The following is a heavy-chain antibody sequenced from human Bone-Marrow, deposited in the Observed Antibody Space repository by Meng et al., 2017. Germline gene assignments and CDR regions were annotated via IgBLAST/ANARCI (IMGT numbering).Heavy chain of an antibody. Sequence: GQLLESWGGLVQPGGSLILSCVSSVCKLSSYWMHWVRQAPGKGLVWVSRINIDGSSTIYADSVEGRFTISRDDAKNTVYLQMNSLRAEDTAVYYCARDADWVIFDHWGQGALVTVSS. CDR1: VCKLSSYW. CDR2: INIDGSST. D-gene: IGHD3-9*01. V-gene: IGHV3-74*01. CDR3: ARDADWVIFDH. J-gene: IGHJ4*02.